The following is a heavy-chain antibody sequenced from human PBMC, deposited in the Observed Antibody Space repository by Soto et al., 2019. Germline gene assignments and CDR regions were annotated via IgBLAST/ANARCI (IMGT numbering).Heavy chain of an antibody. CDR3: ARGIKYGDYQRWCDP. CDR2: MNTNSGNT. V-gene: IGHV1-8*01. J-gene: IGHJ5*02. D-gene: IGHD4-17*01. CDR1: GYTFTSYD. Sequence: QVQLVQSGAEVKKPGASVKVSCKASGYTFTSYDINWVRQATGQGFEYLGWMNTNSGNTGYVKKFQGRVTMTRDTTMSTANLELSSLRSEDTAVYYCARGIKYGDYQRWCDPWGTGTLVTVSS.